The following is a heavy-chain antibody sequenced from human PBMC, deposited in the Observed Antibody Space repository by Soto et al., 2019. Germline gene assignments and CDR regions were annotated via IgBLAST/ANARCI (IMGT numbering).Heavy chain of an antibody. Sequence: GGSLRLSCAASGFTFSSYSMNWVRQAPGKGLEWVSSISSSSSYIYYADSVKGRFTISRDNAKNSLYLQMNSLRAEDTAVYYCARDHDYDSSGYYPDYWRQGTLVTVSS. J-gene: IGHJ4*02. CDR2: ISSSSSYI. V-gene: IGHV3-21*01. D-gene: IGHD3-22*01. CDR1: GFTFSSYS. CDR3: ARDHDYDSSGYYPDY.